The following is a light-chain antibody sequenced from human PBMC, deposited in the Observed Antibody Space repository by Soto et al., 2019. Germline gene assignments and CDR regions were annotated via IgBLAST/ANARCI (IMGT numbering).Light chain of an antibody. CDR1: EDISDY. V-gene: IGKV1-33*01. CDR2: DAS. CDR3: QQYTSHPRT. J-gene: IGKJ2*01. Sequence: DIQMTQSPSSLSASVGDRLTITCQASEDISDYLNWYQQKPGKAPKLLIYDASLLETGVPSRFSGSGSGTDFTFTISSLQPEDIATYYCQQYTSHPRTFGQGTKLAIK.